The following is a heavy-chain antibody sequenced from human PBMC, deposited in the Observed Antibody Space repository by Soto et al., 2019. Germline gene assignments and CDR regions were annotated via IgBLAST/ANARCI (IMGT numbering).Heavy chain of an antibody. V-gene: IGHV3-30*18. Sequence: QVQLVESGGGVVQPGRSLRLSCAASGFTFSSYGMHWVRQAPGKGLEWVAVISYDGSNKYYVDSVKGRFTISRDNSKNTLYLQMNSLRAEDTAVYYCAKEWQWLAYFDYWGQGTLVTVSS. CDR2: ISYDGSNK. CDR3: AKEWQWLAYFDY. J-gene: IGHJ4*02. CDR1: GFTFSSYG. D-gene: IGHD6-19*01.